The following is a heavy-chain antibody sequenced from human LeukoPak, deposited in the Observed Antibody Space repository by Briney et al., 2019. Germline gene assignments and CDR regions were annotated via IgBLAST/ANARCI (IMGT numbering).Heavy chain of an antibody. V-gene: IGHV4-34*01. CDR3: ARERASNNFNNWLDP. Sequence: PSKTLSLTCAVYGGSFSDYWSWIRQPPGKGLEWIGDINHSGSANYNPSLKSRVTISVDKSVWQFFLKISPVIVADTAIYYCARERASNNFNNWLDPWGPGTLVTVSS. J-gene: IGHJ5*02. CDR2: INHSGSA. CDR1: GGSFSDY. D-gene: IGHD1-20*01.